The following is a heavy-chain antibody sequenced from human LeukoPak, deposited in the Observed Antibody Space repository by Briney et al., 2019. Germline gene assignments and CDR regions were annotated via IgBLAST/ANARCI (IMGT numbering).Heavy chain of an antibody. Sequence: PSETLSLTCTVSGGSISSSSNNWGWIRQPPGKGLEWIGSIYYSGSTYYNPSLKSRVTISVDTSKNQFSLKLSSVTAADTAVYYCARGIAVALNWFDPWGQGTLVTVSS. CDR1: GGSISSSSNN. J-gene: IGHJ5*02. CDR2: IYYSGST. D-gene: IGHD6-19*01. CDR3: ARGIAVALNWFDP. V-gene: IGHV4-39*01.